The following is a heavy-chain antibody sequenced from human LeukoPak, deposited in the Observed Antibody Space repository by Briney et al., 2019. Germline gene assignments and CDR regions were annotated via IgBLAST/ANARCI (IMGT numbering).Heavy chain of an antibody. J-gene: IGHJ4*02. CDR1: GGSFSGYF. V-gene: IGHV4-34*01. CDR2: ITDIGRA. Sequence: SETVSLTCAVYGGSFSGYFWTWIRQPPGKGLEWIGEITDIGRAIYNPSLKSRVTMSVDTSKNQFSLKLNFVTAAVTAIYYCARGTIAARLVHWGQGTLVTVSS. CDR3: ARGTIAARLVH. D-gene: IGHD6-6*01.